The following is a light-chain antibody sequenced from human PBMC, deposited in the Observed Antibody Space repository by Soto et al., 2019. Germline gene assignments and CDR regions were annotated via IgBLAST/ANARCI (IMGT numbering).Light chain of an antibody. CDR3: QQYTTWPPVRT. CDR2: GAS. J-gene: IGKJ1*01. Sequence: EIVMTQSPATLSVSPGESAALSCRASQSISRNLAWYQLKPGQAPRLLIYGASTRVPGIPARFSGSGSGTEFTLSISSLQSEDSAVYYCQQYTTWPPVRTFGQGTKVEIK. CDR1: QSISRN. V-gene: IGKV3-15*01.